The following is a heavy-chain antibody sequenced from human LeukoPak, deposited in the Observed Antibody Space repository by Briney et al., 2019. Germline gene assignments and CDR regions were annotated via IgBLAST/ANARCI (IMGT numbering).Heavy chain of an antibody. Sequence: LPGGSLRLSCAASGFTFSSFAMRWVRQAPGKGLEWVSAVSASGGSTYYADSVKGRFTISRDDSKNTLYLQMSSLRVEDTAVYYCAKDWGYWGQGTLVTVSS. D-gene: IGHD3-16*01. CDR1: GFTFSSFA. V-gene: IGHV3-23*01. J-gene: IGHJ4*02. CDR3: AKDWGY. CDR2: VSASGGST.